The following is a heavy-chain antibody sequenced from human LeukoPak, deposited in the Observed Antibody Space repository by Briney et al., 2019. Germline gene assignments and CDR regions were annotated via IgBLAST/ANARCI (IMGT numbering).Heavy chain of an antibody. Sequence: SETLSLTCAVYGGSFSSYYWGWIRQPPGKGLEWIGTIYDTGSTYYNPSLKSRVTISVDTSKNHFSLKLSSVTAADTAVYYCARPPIGYCSGGDCFSWFDSWGQGTLVTVPS. V-gene: IGHV4-39*02. J-gene: IGHJ5*01. D-gene: IGHD2-15*01. CDR3: ARPPIGYCSGGDCFSWFDS. CDR2: IYDTGST. CDR1: GGSFSSYY.